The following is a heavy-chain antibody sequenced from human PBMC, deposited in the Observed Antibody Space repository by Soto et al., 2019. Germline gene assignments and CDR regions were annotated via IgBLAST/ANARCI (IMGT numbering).Heavy chain of an antibody. Sequence: ASVKVSCKASGYTFTGYYMHWVRQAPGQGLEWMGWINPNSGGTNYAQKFQGWVTMTRDTSISTAYMELSRLRSDDTAVYYCARHLASYNWNYRFAFDIWGQGTMVTVSS. J-gene: IGHJ3*02. CDR1: GYTFTGYY. V-gene: IGHV1-2*04. CDR3: ARHLASYNWNYRFAFDI. CDR2: INPNSGGT. D-gene: IGHD1-7*01.